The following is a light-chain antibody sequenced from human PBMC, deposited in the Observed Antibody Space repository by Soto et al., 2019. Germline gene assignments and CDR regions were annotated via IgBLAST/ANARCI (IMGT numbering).Light chain of an antibody. V-gene: IGKV3-20*01. Sequence: EIVLTQSPGTLSLSPGERATLSCRASQSVSSNYLAWYQQKPGQAPRLLIYGASSRATGIPDRFSGSGSGTDFTLTIRRLEPEDFAVYYCQQYATSPITFGQGTRLEIK. CDR2: GAS. CDR3: QQYATSPIT. J-gene: IGKJ5*01. CDR1: QSVSSNY.